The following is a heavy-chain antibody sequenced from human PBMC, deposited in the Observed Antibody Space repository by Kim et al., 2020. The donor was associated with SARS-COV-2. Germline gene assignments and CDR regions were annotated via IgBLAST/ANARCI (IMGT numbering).Heavy chain of an antibody. CDR1: GGSISSYY. D-gene: IGHD3-10*01. V-gene: IGHV4-59*01. J-gene: IGHJ4*02. CDR2: IYYSGST. Sequence: SETLSLTCTVSGGSISSYYWSWIRQPPGKGLEWIGYIYYSGSTNYNPSLKSRVTISVDTSKNQFSLKLSSVTAADTAVYYCARGQGGLTRKWFGEARTSYFDYWGQGTLVTVSS. CDR3: ARGQGGLTRKWFGEARTSYFDY.